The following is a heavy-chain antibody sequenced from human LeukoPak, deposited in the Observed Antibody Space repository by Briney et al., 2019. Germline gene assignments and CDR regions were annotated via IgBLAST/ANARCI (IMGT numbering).Heavy chain of an antibody. CDR1: GFTFSSYW. V-gene: IGHV3-74*01. CDR2: INSDGSST. Sequence: PGGSLRLSCAASGFTFSSYWMHWVRQAPGKGLVWVSRINSDGSSTSYADSVKGRFTISRDNAKNTLYLQMNSLRAEDTAVYYCARERRWLQLFDYWGQGTLVTVSS. J-gene: IGHJ4*02. D-gene: IGHD5-24*01. CDR3: ARERRWLQLFDY.